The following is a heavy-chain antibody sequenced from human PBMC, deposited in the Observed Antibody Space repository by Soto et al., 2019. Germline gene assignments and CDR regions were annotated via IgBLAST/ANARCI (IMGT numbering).Heavy chain of an antibody. Sequence: QVQLQESGPGLVKPSQTLSLTCTVSGGSISSGDYYWSWIRQPPGKGLEWIGYIYYSGSPFYNPSLKIRLTISVDTSNNQLPLSLNSVTAADTAVYHCARSRQYESGAYPDWGQGTLVTVSS. CDR1: GGSISSGDYY. J-gene: IGHJ1*01. V-gene: IGHV4-30-4*01. CDR2: IYYSGSP. CDR3: ARSRQYESGAYPD. D-gene: IGHD3-22*01.